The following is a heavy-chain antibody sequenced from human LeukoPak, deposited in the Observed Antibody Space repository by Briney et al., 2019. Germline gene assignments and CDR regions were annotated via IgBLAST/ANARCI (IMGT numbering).Heavy chain of an antibody. D-gene: IGHD6-19*01. V-gene: IGHV5-51*01. Sequence: GESLKISCKGSGYSFTSYWIGWVRQMPGKGLEWMGIIYPGDSDTRYSPSFQGQVTISADKSISTAYLQWSSLKASDTAMYYCARRPFRGWQTGAEYFQHWGQGTLVTVST. J-gene: IGHJ1*01. CDR2: IYPGDSDT. CDR3: ARRPFRGWQTGAEYFQH. CDR1: GYSFTSYW.